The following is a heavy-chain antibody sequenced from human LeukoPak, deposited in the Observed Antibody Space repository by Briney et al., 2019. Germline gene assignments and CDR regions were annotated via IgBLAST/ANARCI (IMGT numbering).Heavy chain of an antibody. J-gene: IGHJ4*02. CDR3: ARGTYYYGSGSQPRFDY. CDR1: GGSISSYY. CDR2: IYYSGST. D-gene: IGHD3-10*01. V-gene: IGHV4-59*01. Sequence: SETLSLTCTVSGGSISSYYWSWIRQPPGKGLKWIGYIYYSGSTNYNPSLKSRVTISVDTSKNQFSLKLSSVTAADTAVYYCARGTYYYGSGSQPRFDYWGQGTLVTVSS.